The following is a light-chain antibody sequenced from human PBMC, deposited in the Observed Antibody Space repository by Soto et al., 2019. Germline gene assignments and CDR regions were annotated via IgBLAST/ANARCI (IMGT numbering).Light chain of an antibody. Sequence: MYISPSTLSGSVGDRVTITCRASQTISSWLAWYQQKPGKAPKLLIYKASTLKSGVPSRFSGSGSGTDFTLTITRLQPDDFTTYYCQLYTILSRTFGQGANVDIK. CDR3: QLYTILSRT. CDR1: QTISSW. J-gene: IGKJ1*01. V-gene: IGKV1-5*03. CDR2: KAS.